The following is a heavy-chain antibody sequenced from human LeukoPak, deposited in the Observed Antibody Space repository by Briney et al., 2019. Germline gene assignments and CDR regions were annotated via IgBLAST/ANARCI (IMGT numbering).Heavy chain of an antibody. V-gene: IGHV3-23*01. Sequence: GGSLRLSCAASGFTFSSYVISWVRQAPGKGLEWVSTITSSGGRTYYADSVKGRFTISRDNSKNTLYLQMNSLRAEDTAVYYCAKDLAWELLFAFDIWGQGTMVTVSS. D-gene: IGHD1-26*01. J-gene: IGHJ3*02. CDR1: GFTFSSYV. CDR3: AKDLAWELLFAFDI. CDR2: ITSSGGRT.